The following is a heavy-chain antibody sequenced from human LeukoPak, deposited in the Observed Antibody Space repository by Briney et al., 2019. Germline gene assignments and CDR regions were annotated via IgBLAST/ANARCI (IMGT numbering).Heavy chain of an antibody. V-gene: IGHV4-61*02. Sequence: SETLSLTCTVSGGSISSGSYYWSWIRQPAGKGLEWIGRIYTSGSTNYNPSLKSRVTISVDTSKNQFSLKLSSVTAADTAAYYCARDEYSSGWYRGSGLGAFDIWGQGTMVTVSS. J-gene: IGHJ3*02. CDR1: GGSISSGSYY. CDR3: ARDEYSSGWYRGSGLGAFDI. D-gene: IGHD6-19*01. CDR2: IYTSGST.